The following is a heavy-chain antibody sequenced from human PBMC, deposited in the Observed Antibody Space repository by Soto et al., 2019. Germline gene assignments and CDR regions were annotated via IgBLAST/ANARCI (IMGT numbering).Heavy chain of an antibody. V-gene: IGHV1-69*04. Sequence: ASVKVSCKASGYTFTSYDINWVRQAPGQGLEWMGRIIPILGIANYAQKFQGRVTITADKSTSTAYMELSSLRSEDTAVYYCARTGTAMGGFDYWGQGTLVTVSS. CDR3: ARTGTAMGGFDY. CDR1: GYTFTSYD. CDR2: IIPILGIA. D-gene: IGHD5-18*01. J-gene: IGHJ4*02.